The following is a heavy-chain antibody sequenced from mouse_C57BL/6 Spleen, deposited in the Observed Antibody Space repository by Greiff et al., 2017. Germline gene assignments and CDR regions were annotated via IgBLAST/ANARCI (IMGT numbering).Heavy chain of an antibody. CDR3: AREGGLLLRSHYFDY. CDR1: GFTFSDYG. Sequence: EVMLVESGGGLVKPGGSLKLSCAASGFTFSDYGMHWVRQAPEKGLEWVAYISSGSSTIYYADTVKGRFTISRDNAKNTLFLQMTSLRSEDTAMYYCAREGGLLLRSHYFDYWGQGTTLTVSS. J-gene: IGHJ2*01. D-gene: IGHD1-1*01. CDR2: ISSGSSTI. V-gene: IGHV5-17*01.